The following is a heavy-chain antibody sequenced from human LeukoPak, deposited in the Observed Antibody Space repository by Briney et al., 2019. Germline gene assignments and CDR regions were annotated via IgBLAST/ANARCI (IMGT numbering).Heavy chain of an antibody. CDR2: IKQDGSEK. J-gene: IGHJ4*02. CDR3: ARRRGWKGDLDY. Sequence: PGGSLRLSCAASGFTFSNYWMTWVRQAPGKGLEWVAHIKQDGSEKCYVDSVKGRFTISRDNAKNSLYLQMNSLRAEDTAVYYCARRRGWKGDLDYWGQGTLVTVSS. D-gene: IGHD6-19*01. V-gene: IGHV3-7*01. CDR1: GFTFSNYW.